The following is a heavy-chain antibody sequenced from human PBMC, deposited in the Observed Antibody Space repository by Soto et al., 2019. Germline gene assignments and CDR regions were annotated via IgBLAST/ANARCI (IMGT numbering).Heavy chain of an antibody. J-gene: IGHJ6*03. CDR2: IRSKPNTDAT. V-gene: IGHV3-73*01. Sequence: EVQLVESGGGLVQPGGSLKLSCAASGFTFSDSAMHWVRQASGKGLEWVGRIRSKPNTDATAYAASVKGRFTISRDDSKNTAYLQMNSRKTEDTAVYYCTRHVDCSGGSCYSGYYYYMDVWGKGTTVTVSS. D-gene: IGHD2-15*01. CDR1: GFTFSDSA. CDR3: TRHVDCSGGSCYSGYYYYMDV.